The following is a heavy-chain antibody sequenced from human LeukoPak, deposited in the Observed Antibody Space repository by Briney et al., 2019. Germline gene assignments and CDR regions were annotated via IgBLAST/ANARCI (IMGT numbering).Heavy chain of an antibody. CDR1: GFTFSSYA. CDR3: AKVVVVVPAAMMDYFDY. Sequence: PGGPLRLSCAASGFTFSSYAMSWVRQAPGKGLEWVSAISGSGGSTYYADSVKGRFTISRDNSKNTLYLQMNSLRAEDTAVYYCAKVVVVVPAAMMDYFDYWGQGTLVTVSS. J-gene: IGHJ4*02. CDR2: ISGSGGST. D-gene: IGHD2-2*01. V-gene: IGHV3-23*01.